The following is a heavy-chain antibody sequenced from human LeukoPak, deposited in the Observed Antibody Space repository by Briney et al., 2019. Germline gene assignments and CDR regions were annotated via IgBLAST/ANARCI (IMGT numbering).Heavy chain of an antibody. J-gene: IGHJ4*02. CDR2: INPSGGST. Sequence: ASVKVSCKASGYTFTSYYMHWVRQAPGQGLEWMGIINPSGGSTSYAQKFQGRVTMTRDTSTSTVYMELSSLRSEDTAVYHCARGDYYDSSGYYLPSGYFDYWGQGTLVTVSS. CDR3: ARGDYYDSSGYYLPSGYFDY. CDR1: GYTFTSYY. D-gene: IGHD3-22*01. V-gene: IGHV1-46*01.